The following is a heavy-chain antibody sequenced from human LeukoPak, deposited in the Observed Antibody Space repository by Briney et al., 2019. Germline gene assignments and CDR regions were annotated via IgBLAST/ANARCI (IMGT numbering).Heavy chain of an antibody. D-gene: IGHD3-22*01. CDR1: GFTFSSYS. Sequence: GGSLRLSCAASGFTFSSYSMNWIRQAPGKGLEWVSYISSSSTIYYADSVKGRFTISRDTAKNSLYLKMNSLRAEDTAVYYCARGGGVITPLDAFDIWGQGTMVTVSS. J-gene: IGHJ3*02. CDR2: ISSSSTI. CDR3: ARGGGVITPLDAFDI. V-gene: IGHV3-48*01.